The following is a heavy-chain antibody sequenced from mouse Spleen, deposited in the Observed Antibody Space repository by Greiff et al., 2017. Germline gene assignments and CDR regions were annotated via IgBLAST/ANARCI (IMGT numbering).Heavy chain of an antibody. Sequence: VQRVESGAELAKPGASVKLSCKASGCTFTSYWMHWVKQRPGQGLEWIGYINPSSGYTKYNQKFKDKATLTADKSSSTAYMQLSSLTYEDSAVYYCAHYYDGSLDYWGQGTTLTVSS. J-gene: IGHJ2*01. CDR2: INPSSGYT. CDR3: AHYYDGSLDY. V-gene: IGHV1-7*01. D-gene: IGHD1-1*01. CDR1: GCTFTSYW.